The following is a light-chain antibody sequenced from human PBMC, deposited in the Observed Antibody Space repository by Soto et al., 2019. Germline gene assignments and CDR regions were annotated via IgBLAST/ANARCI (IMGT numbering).Light chain of an antibody. V-gene: IGKV3-15*01. J-gene: IGKJ5*01. CDR2: GAS. Sequence: EIVMTQSPATLSVSPGERATLSCRASQSVSSNLAWYQQKPGQPPRLLIYGASTRATGVPARFSGSGSGTEFTLTISSLQSEDFAVYYCQQRSNWPPAFGQGTRLEIK. CDR1: QSVSSN. CDR3: QQRSNWPPA.